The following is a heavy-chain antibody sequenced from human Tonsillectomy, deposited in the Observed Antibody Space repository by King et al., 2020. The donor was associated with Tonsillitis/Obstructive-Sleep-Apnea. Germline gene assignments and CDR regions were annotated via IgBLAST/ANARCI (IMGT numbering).Heavy chain of an antibody. CDR2: IYYSGST. D-gene: IGHD3-3*01. J-gene: IGHJ6*03. V-gene: IGHV4-59*01. CDR3: ARTYYDFWSGSYYYYMDV. CDR1: GGSISSYY. Sequence: VQLQESGPGLVKPSETLSLTCTVSGGSISSYYWSWIRQPPGKGLEWVGYIYYSGSTNYKPSLKSRVTITVDTSKNQFSLKLSSVTAADTAVYYCARTYYDFWSGSYYYYMDVWGKGTTVTVSS.